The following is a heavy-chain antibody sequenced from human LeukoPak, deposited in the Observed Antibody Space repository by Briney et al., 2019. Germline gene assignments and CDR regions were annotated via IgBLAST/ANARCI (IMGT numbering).Heavy chain of an antibody. Sequence: GGSLRLSCAASRFTFSSYRMNWVRQAPGKGLEWVSDMTGSSSIISYADSVKGRFTISRDNAKNSLYLQMNGLRAEDTAVYYCARVRSGYYFDYWGQGTLVTVSS. J-gene: IGHJ4*02. CDR3: ARVRSGYYFDY. CDR1: RFTFSSYR. V-gene: IGHV3-48*01. CDR2: MTGSSSII. D-gene: IGHD3-22*01.